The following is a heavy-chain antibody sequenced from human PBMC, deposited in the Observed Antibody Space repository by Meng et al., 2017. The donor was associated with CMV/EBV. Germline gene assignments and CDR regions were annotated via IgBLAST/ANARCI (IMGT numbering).Heavy chain of an antibody. CDR1: GGTFSSYA. D-gene: IGHD2-2*01. J-gene: IGHJ4*02. CDR3: ARESGGDCSSTSCPIGY. CDR2: IIHNFGTA. Sequence: SVKVSCKASGGTFSSYALSWVRQAPGQGREWMGGIIHNFGTANYAQRFQGRVTITTDESTSTAYMELSSLRSEDTDVYYCARESGGDCSSTSCPIGYWGQGTLVTVSS. V-gene: IGHV1-69*05.